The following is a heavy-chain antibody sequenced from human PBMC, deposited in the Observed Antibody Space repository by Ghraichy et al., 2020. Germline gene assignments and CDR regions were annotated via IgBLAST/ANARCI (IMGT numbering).Heavy chain of an antibody. CDR3: ARVRRYDIYWFDP. V-gene: IGHV3-7*01. Sequence: GESHNISCAASGFTFRSYWMSWVRQAPGKGLEWVANINQDGGEEYYVDSVEGRFTISRDNSKNSLYLQMNGLRAEDTAVYYCARVRRYDIYWFDPWGQGTLVTVSS. CDR2: INQDGGEE. D-gene: IGHD3-3*01. J-gene: IGHJ5*02. CDR1: GFTFRSYW.